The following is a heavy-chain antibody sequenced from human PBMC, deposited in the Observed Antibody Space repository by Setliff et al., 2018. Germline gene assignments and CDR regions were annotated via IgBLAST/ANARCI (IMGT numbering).Heavy chain of an antibody. CDR1: GYIFTNYY. J-gene: IGHJ3*02. Sequence: ASVKVSCKTSGYIFTNYYIHWVRQAPGQGLEWMGWINANTGGTREVQKFQGRVTMTRDTPIDTAYMEVNRLTYDDTAVYYCARVGGYASAWHGIEAFDIWGQGTKVTVSS. CDR3: ARVGGYASAWHGIEAFDI. CDR2: INANTGGT. D-gene: IGHD6-19*01. V-gene: IGHV1-2*02.